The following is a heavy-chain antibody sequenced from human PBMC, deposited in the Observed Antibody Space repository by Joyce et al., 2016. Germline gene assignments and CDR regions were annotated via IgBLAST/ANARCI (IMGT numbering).Heavy chain of an antibody. CDR3: GRGSGWLVDS. J-gene: IGHJ4*02. Sequence: EVQLVESGGGLVQRGGSLRLSCAAAGSAFWTYWMPWIRQAPGKGLEWVANIKQDGTDIHYVDSVEGRFSISRDNAKSSLYLQMNSLRDEDTAVYYCGRGSGWLVDSWGRGTLVIVSP. D-gene: IGHD6-19*01. CDR2: IKQDGTDI. CDR1: GSAFWTYW. V-gene: IGHV3-7*03.